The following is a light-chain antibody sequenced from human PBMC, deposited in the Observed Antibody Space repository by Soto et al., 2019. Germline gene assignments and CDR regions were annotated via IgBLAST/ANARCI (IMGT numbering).Light chain of an antibody. CDR1: KLGDKY. Sequence: SYELTQPPSVSVPPGQTASITCSGDKLGDKYACWYQQKPGQSPVLVIYQDSKRPSGIPERFSGSSSGNTATLTISGTQAMDEADYYCQAWGSSTGVFGGGTKVTVL. J-gene: IGLJ2*01. V-gene: IGLV3-1*01. CDR2: QDS. CDR3: QAWGSSTGV.